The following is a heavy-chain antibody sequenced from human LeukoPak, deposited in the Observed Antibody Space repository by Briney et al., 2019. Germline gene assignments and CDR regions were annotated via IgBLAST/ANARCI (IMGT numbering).Heavy chain of an antibody. CDR1: GYTFSTYG. Sequence: ASVKVSCKASGYTFSTYGISWVRQAPGQALEWMGWISAYNDNTNYAQKLQGRITMTTDTSTSTAYMELRSLRSHDTAVYYCAREPHSSSWVFDNWGQGTLVTVSS. CDR3: AREPHSSSWVFDN. J-gene: IGHJ4*02. V-gene: IGHV1-18*01. D-gene: IGHD6-13*01. CDR2: ISAYNDNT.